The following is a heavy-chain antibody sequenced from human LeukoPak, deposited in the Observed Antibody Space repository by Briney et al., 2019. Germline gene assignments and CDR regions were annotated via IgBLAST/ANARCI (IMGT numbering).Heavy chain of an antibody. J-gene: IGHJ4*02. V-gene: IGHV3-21*01. CDR1: GFTFRSYS. D-gene: IGHD3-22*01. Sequence: AGSLRLSCAASGFTFRSYSMNLVRQAPGKGLEWVSSISGSSIYIYYADSVKGRFTISRDNAKNSLYLQMNSLRAEDTAVYYCARDPPYYDSSGYYYDYWGQGTLVTVSS. CDR2: ISGSSIYI. CDR3: ARDPPYYDSSGYYYDY.